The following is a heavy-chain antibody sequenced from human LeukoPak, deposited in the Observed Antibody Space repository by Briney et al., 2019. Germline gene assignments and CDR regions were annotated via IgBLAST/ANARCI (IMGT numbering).Heavy chain of an antibody. CDR3: AAPRHSSGWYYFDY. V-gene: IGHV4-34*01. J-gene: IGHJ4*02. CDR1: GGSFSGYY. CDR2: INHSGST. D-gene: IGHD6-19*01. Sequence: SETPSLTCAVYGGSFSGYYWSWIRQPPGKGLEWIGEINHSGSTNYNPSLKSRVTISVDTSKNQFSLKLSSVTAADTAVYYCAAPRHSSGWYYFDYWGQGTLVTVSS.